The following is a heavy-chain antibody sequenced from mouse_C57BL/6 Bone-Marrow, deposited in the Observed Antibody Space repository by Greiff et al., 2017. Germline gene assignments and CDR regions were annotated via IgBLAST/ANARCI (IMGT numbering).Heavy chain of an antibody. J-gene: IGHJ1*03. V-gene: IGHV5-6*01. CDR2: ISSGGSYT. Sequence: EVNVVESGGDLVKPGGSLKLSCAASGFTFSSYGMSWVRQTPDKRLEWVATISSGGSYTYYPDSVKGRFTISRDNAKNTLYLQMSSLKSEDTAMYYSARHKSIYWYFDVWGTGTTVTVSS. CDR1: GFTFSSYG. CDR3: ARHKSIYWYFDV. D-gene: IGHD1-3*01.